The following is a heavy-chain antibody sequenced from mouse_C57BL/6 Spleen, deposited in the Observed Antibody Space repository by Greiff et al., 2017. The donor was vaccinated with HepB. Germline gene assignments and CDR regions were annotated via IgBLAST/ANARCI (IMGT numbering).Heavy chain of an antibody. CDR1: GYTFTSYW. Sequence: VQLQQPGAELVKPGASVKLSCKASGYTFTSYWMQWVKQRPGQGLEWIGEIDPSDSYTNYNQKFKGKATLTVDTSSSTAYMQLSSLTSEDSAVYYCARSLTLGAMDYWGQGTSVTVSS. CDR2: IDPSDSYT. CDR3: ARSLTLGAMDY. V-gene: IGHV1-50*01. J-gene: IGHJ4*01. D-gene: IGHD4-1*01.